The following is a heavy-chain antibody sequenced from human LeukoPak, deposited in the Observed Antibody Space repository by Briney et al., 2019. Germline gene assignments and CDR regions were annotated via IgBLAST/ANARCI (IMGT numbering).Heavy chain of an antibody. D-gene: IGHD3-9*01. Sequence: GASVKVSCKASGGTFSSYAISWVRQAPGQGLEWMGGIIPIFGTANYAQKFQGRVTITADESTSTAYMELRSLRSDDTAVYYCARDKTPYYDILTGYYPPTDAFDIWGQGTMVTVSS. CDR2: IIPIFGTA. V-gene: IGHV1-69*13. J-gene: IGHJ3*02. CDR1: GGTFSSYA. CDR3: ARDKTPYYDILTGYYPPTDAFDI.